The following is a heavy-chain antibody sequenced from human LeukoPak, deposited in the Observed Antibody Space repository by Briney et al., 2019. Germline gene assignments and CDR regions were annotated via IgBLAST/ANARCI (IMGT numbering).Heavy chain of an antibody. J-gene: IGHJ5*02. Sequence: ASVKVSCKASGYTFTSYAMHWVRQAPGQRLEWMGWINAGNGNTKYSQKFQGRVTITRDTSASTAYMELSSLRPEDTAVYYCARDGLYDYGDYSWFDPWGQGTLVTVSS. CDR2: INAGNGNT. V-gene: IGHV1-3*01. CDR3: ARDGLYDYGDYSWFDP. CDR1: GYTFTSYA. D-gene: IGHD4-17*01.